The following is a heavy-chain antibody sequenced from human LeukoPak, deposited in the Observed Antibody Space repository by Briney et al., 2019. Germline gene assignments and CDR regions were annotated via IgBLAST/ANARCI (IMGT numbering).Heavy chain of an antibody. D-gene: IGHD3-3*01. J-gene: IGHJ4*02. CDR3: ARLLGGITIFGVVGHFDY. Sequence: PSETLSLTCTVSGGSISSSSYYWGWIRQPPGKGLEWMGSIYYSGSTYYNPSLKSRVAISVDTSKNQFSLKLSSVTAADTALYYCARLLGGITIFGVVGHFDYWGQGTLVTVSS. CDR2: IYYSGST. V-gene: IGHV4-39*01. CDR1: GGSISSSSYY.